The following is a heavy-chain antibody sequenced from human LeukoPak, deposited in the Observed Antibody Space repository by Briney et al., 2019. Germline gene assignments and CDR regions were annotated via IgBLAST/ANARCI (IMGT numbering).Heavy chain of an antibody. CDR3: AVDFWSGYSNYYYGMDV. J-gene: IGHJ6*02. D-gene: IGHD3-3*01. V-gene: IGHV1-18*01. CDR2: ISAYNGNT. Sequence: ASVKVSCKASGYTFTSYGISWVRQAPGQGLEWIGWISAYNGNTNYAQKLQGRVTMTTDTSTSTAYMELRSLRSDDTAVYYCAVDFWSGYSNYYYGMDVWGQGTTVTVSS. CDR1: GYTFTSYG.